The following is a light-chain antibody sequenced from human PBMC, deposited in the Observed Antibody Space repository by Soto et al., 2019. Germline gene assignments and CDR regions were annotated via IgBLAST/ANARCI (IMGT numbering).Light chain of an antibody. Sequence: DIQMTQSPSSLSASVGDRVTITCRASQFINKYLSWYQQKPGKVPKLLIYTASSLQSGVPSRFSGSGSGTDFTVSINGLQPEDFATYYCQQAASFPITFGQGTRLEI. V-gene: IGKV1-39*01. CDR1: QFINKY. CDR2: TAS. J-gene: IGKJ5*01. CDR3: QQAASFPIT.